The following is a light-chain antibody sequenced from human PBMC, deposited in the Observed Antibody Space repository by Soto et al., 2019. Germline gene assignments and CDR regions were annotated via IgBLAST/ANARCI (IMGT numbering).Light chain of an antibody. Sequence: EKVMSQSLATLPVSPGERDTLSCRASQSVRSNLAWYQQKPGQAPRLLIYDVSNRATDIPARFSGSGSGTDFTLTISSLEPEDLAVYYCQQRSNWPRTFGQGTKVDIK. CDR1: QSVRSN. V-gene: IGKV3-11*01. CDR2: DVS. CDR3: QQRSNWPRT. J-gene: IGKJ1*01.